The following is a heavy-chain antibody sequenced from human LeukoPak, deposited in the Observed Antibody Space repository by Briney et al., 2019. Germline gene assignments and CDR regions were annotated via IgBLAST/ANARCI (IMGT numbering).Heavy chain of an antibody. CDR1: GVSISSYY. CDR3: ARVVDYYDSSGYLPDAFDI. D-gene: IGHD3-22*01. V-gene: IGHV4-4*07. CDR2: IYTSGST. Sequence: SETLSLTCTVSGVSISSYYWSWIRQPAGKGLEWIGRIYTSGSTNYNPSLKSRVTISVDKSKNQFSLKLSSVTAADAAVYYCARVVDYYDSSGYLPDAFDIWGQGTMVTVSS. J-gene: IGHJ3*02.